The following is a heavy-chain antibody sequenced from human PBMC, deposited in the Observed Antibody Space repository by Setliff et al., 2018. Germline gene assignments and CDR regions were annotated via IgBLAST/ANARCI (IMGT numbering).Heavy chain of an antibody. Sequence: SETLSLTCNVSGVSISSYYWNWIRQTPEMRLEWIGHIHFSGDTHFNPSLMSRVTMSVDTSKNQFSLNVNSVTSADTAVYYCVRGGSAWAWNYDLWGRGTLVTVSS. CDR2: IHFSGDT. CDR1: GVSISSYY. J-gene: IGHJ2*01. CDR3: VRGGSAWAWNYDL. V-gene: IGHV4-59*01. D-gene: IGHD3-16*01.